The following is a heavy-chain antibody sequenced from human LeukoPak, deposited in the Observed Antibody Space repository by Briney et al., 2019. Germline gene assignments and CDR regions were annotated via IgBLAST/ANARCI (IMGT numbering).Heavy chain of an antibody. CDR3: ARPYSSGFDAFDV. J-gene: IGHJ3*01. CDR2: IYPGDSDT. V-gene: IGHV5-51*01. CDR1: GYSFTRYW. Sequence: GESLKISCKCSGYSFTRYWIGWVRQMPGKGLEWMGIIYPGDSDTRYSPSFQGQVTISADKSISTAYLQWTSLKASDTAIYYCARPYSSGFDAFDVWGQGTMVTVSS. D-gene: IGHD6-19*01.